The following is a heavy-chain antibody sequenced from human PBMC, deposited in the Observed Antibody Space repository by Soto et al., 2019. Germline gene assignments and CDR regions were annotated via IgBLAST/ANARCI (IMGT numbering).Heavy chain of an antibody. D-gene: IGHD4-17*01. Sequence: SETLSLTCTVSGASISSYYWTWIRQAPRRGLEWIGEVDTSGITNYNPSLESRVTISIDTSNSQFSLRLSSVTAADTAVYYCARVDYVSNWFDPWGQGTLVTVSS. CDR1: GASISSYY. V-gene: IGHV4-34*01. CDR2: VDTSGIT. CDR3: ARVDYVSNWFDP. J-gene: IGHJ5*02.